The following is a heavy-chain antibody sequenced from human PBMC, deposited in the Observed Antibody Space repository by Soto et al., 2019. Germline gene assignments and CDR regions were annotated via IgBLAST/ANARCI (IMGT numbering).Heavy chain of an antibody. J-gene: IGHJ4*02. Sequence: ALRLSCAASGFTFDDYAMHWVRQAPGKGLEWVSGISWNSGSIGYADSVKGRFTISRDSAKNSLYLQMNSLRAEDTALYYCAKESGIAAAFDYWGQGT. CDR2: ISWNSGSI. D-gene: IGHD6-13*01. CDR1: GFTFDDYA. V-gene: IGHV3-9*01. CDR3: AKESGIAAAFDY.